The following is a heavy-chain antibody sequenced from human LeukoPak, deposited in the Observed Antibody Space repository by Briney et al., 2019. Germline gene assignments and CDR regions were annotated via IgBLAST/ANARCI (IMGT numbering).Heavy chain of an antibody. CDR1: GFTFSSYG. V-gene: IGHV3-30*18. CDR3: AKPVDSGYDFRGLTIVY. J-gene: IGHJ4*02. Sequence: GGSLRLSCAASGFTFSSYGMHWVRQAPGKGLEWVAVISYDGSNKYYADSVKGRFTISRDNSKNTLYLQMNSLRAEDTAVYYCAKPVDSGYDFRGLTIVYWGQGTLVTVSS. D-gene: IGHD5-12*01. CDR2: ISYDGSNK.